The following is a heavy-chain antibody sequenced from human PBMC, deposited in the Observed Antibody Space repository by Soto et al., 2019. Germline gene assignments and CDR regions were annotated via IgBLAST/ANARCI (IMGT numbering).Heavy chain of an antibody. D-gene: IGHD2-2*01. J-gene: IGHJ4*02. V-gene: IGHV4-59*11. Sequence: PSETLSLTCTVSGGSITSHYWSWIRQPPGKGLEWIGYIFASGNINYNPSLKSRVNISGDTSKNQFSLKLRSVTAADTAVYYCARDCSKTSCPGFYFDYWSQGTLVTVSS. CDR3: ARDCSKTSCPGFYFDY. CDR1: GGSITSHY. CDR2: IFASGNI.